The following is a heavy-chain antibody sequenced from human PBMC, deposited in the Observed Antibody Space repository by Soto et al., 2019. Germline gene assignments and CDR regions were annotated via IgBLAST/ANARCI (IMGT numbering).Heavy chain of an antibody. Sequence: QLQLQESGPGLLRPSETLSLTCNVSGGAISSSSYFWGWVRQPPGKTLEWIGHILYSGTTHYNESPKSRVPLSVDTSKTLFSLRLNSVTPADTAVYYCARGGGYYGVLFDYWGQGTLVPVSS. V-gene: IGHV4-39*01. CDR2: ILYSGTT. CDR1: GGAISSSSYF. J-gene: IGHJ4*02. CDR3: ARGGGYYGVLFDY. D-gene: IGHD4-17*01.